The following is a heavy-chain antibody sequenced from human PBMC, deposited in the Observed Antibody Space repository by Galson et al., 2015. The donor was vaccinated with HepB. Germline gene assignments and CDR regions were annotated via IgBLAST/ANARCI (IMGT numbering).Heavy chain of an antibody. Sequence: SLRLSCAASGFTFSSYGMHWVRQAPGKGLEWVAVISYDGSNKYYADSVKGRFTISRDNSKNTLYLQMNSLRAEDTAVYYCASPGSYCSGGSCYLGPEYFQHWGQGTLVTVSS. V-gene: IGHV3-30*03. CDR3: ASPGSYCSGGSCYLGPEYFQH. CDR1: GFTFSSYG. J-gene: IGHJ1*01. D-gene: IGHD2-15*01. CDR2: ISYDGSNK.